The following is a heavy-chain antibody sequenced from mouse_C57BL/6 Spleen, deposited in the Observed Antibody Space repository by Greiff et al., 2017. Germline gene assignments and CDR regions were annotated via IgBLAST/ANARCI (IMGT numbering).Heavy chain of an antibody. D-gene: IGHD1-1*01. CDR2: IWTGGGT. CDR1: GFSLTSYA. J-gene: IGHJ2*01. Sequence: VQLQESGPGLVAPSQSLSITCTVSGFSLTSYAISWVRQPPGKGLEWLGVIWTGGGTNYNSALKSRLSISKDNSKSQVFLKMNSLQTDDTARYYCARNYGFITTDYFDYWGQGTTLTVSS. V-gene: IGHV2-9-1*01. CDR3: ARNYGFITTDYFDY.